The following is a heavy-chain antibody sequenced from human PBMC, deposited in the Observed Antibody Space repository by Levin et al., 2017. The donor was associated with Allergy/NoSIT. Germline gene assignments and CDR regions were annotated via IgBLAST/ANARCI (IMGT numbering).Heavy chain of an antibody. Sequence: GGSLRLSCVTSGLDFTAYGMNWVRQAPGKGLEWLSHISSGGGPIFYADSVKGRFTISRDNAKNSLFLQMNNLRVEDTAVYYCAGRGVDYWGQGTLVTVSS. CDR3: AGRGVDY. CDR2: ISSGGGPI. J-gene: IGHJ4*02. CDR1: GLDFTAYG. V-gene: IGHV3-48*04. D-gene: IGHD3-10*01.